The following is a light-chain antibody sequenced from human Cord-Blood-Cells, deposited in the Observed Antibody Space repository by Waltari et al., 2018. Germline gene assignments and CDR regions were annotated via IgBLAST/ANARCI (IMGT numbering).Light chain of an antibody. Sequence: EIVLTQSPGTLSLSPGERATLSCTASPSVSSSYLAWYQQKPGQAPRLISYGASSRATGIPDRFSGSGSGTDFTLTISRLEPEDFAVYYCQQYGSSPTFGQGTRLEIK. J-gene: IGKJ5*01. CDR1: PSVSSSY. CDR2: GAS. V-gene: IGKV3-20*01. CDR3: QQYGSSPT.